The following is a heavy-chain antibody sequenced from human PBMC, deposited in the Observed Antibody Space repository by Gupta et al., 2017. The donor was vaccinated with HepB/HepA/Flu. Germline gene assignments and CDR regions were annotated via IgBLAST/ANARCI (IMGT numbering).Heavy chain of an antibody. D-gene: IGHD6-19*01. Sequence: QVQLVESGGGVVQPGRSLRLSCAASGFPFSSYGMHWVRQAPGKGLEWVAVIWYDGSNKYYADSVKGRFTISRDNSKNTLYLKMNSLRAEDTAVYYCARGRSGWDYWGQGTLVTVSS. CDR3: ARGRSGWDY. V-gene: IGHV3-33*01. J-gene: IGHJ4*02. CDR1: GFPFSSYG. CDR2: IWYDGSNK.